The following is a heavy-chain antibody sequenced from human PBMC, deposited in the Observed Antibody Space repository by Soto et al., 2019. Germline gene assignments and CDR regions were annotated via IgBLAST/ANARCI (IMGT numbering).Heavy chain of an antibody. Sequence: GGSLRLSCAASGFTFGDYYMSWIRQGPGKGLEWVSYISSSGSSTYYVDSVRGRFTISRDNAKNSLYLQMNSLRAEDTAVYYCARAAWGQCLLGVFDIWGQGTTVTVSS. J-gene: IGHJ3*02. CDR1: GFTFGDYY. CDR3: ARAAWGQCLLGVFDI. D-gene: IGHD6-19*01. V-gene: IGHV3-11*01. CDR2: ISSSGSST.